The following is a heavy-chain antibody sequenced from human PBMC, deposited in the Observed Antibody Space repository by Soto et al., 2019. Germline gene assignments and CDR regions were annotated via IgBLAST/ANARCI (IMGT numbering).Heavy chain of an antibody. CDR1: GGSVSTYY. D-gene: IGHD3-3*01. Sequence: LSLTCTISGGSVSTYYWSWIRQPPGKELEWIGLTSYSGNTNYNPSLKSRVAIAVDTSKNQFSLTLSSVTAADTAVYYCARDGVGPFDYWGQGTLVTVSS. CDR3: ARDGVGPFDY. V-gene: IGHV4-59*02. J-gene: IGHJ4*02. CDR2: TSYSGNT.